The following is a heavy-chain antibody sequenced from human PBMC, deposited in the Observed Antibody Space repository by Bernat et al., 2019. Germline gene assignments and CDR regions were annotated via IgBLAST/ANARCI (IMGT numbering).Heavy chain of an antibody. J-gene: IGHJ4*02. CDR2: IRNKINSDTT. Sequence: EVPLVESGGGLVQPGGSLRLSCAASGFTLSDHYMDWVRQAPGKGLEWVGRIRNKINSDTTIYAASVRGRFTISRDDSKNSLYLQMNSLKTEDTAVYYCVRVSAPCGGDCYYDYWGQGTLVTVSS. CDR1: GFTLSDHY. CDR3: VRVSAPCGGDCYYDY. D-gene: IGHD2-21*02. V-gene: IGHV3-72*01.